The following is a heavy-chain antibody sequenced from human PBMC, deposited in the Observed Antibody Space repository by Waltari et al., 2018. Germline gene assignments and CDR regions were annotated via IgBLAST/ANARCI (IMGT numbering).Heavy chain of an antibody. CDR1: GGSISSSSYY. Sequence: QLQLQESGPGLVKPSETLSLTCTVSGGSISSSSYYWGWIRQPPGKGLEWIGSIYYSGSTYYTPSLKSRVTISVDTSKNQFSLKLSSVTAADTAVYYCAGGPYYSRSGWFDPWGQGTLVTVSS. J-gene: IGHJ5*02. CDR2: IYYSGST. V-gene: IGHV4-39*07. D-gene: IGHD3-10*01. CDR3: AGGPYYSRSGWFDP.